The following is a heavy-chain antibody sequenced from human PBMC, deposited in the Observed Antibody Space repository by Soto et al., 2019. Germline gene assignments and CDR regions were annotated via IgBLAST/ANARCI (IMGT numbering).Heavy chain of an antibody. D-gene: IGHD2-15*01. CDR3: AKDPSPVVVVSSACDF. V-gene: IGHV3-23*01. CDR2: ISGRGSAT. J-gene: IGHJ3*01. CDR1: GFTFSTSG. Sequence: EVQLLESGGGLVQPGESLRLSCAASGFTFSTSGMTWVRQAPGKGLEWVSGISGRGSATYYADSVKGRFTISRDASKMPLYRHINGLRVEDNAVYYCAKDPSPVVVVSSACDFWGQGTMVTVSS.